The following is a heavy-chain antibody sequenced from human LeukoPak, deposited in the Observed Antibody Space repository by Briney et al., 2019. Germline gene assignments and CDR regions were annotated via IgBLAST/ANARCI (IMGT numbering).Heavy chain of an antibody. J-gene: IGHJ5*02. CDR1: GFTFSGAA. V-gene: IGHV3-73*01. CDR3: TRDRGTYNWFDP. CDR2: IDKKDNLYAT. Sequence: GGSLRLSCVASGFTFSGAAVHWVRQSSGKGLEWVGHIDKKDNLYATAYAESVKGRFTISRDDSKDTAFLHMDSLKTEDTSLYYCTRDRGTYNWFDPWGQGTLVTVSS. D-gene: IGHD2-15*01.